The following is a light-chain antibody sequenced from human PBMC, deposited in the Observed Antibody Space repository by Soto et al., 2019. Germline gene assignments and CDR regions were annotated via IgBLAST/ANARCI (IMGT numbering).Light chain of an antibody. CDR2: GAS. CDR1: QSVSSSY. CDR3: QHFGGTTFT. J-gene: IGKJ5*01. Sequence: EIVLTQSPGTLSLSPGEGATLSCRASQSVSSSYIAWYQQRPGQTPSLLIYGASTRATGIPDRVSGSGSGTHFTLTISRLEPGDFAVQYCQHFGGTTFTSGQGTSLEIK. V-gene: IGKV3-20*01.